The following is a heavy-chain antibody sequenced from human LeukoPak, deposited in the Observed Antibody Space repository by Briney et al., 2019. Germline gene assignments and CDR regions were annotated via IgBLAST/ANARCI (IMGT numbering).Heavy chain of an antibody. CDR2: ITGSGGTT. CDR1: GFTFSSYV. V-gene: IGHV3-23*01. J-gene: IGHJ5*02. CDR3: ARDSYQDYYGRFDP. Sequence: GGSLRLSCAASGFTFSSYVMSWVRQAPGKGLEWVSAITGSGGTTYYADFVKGRFTISRDNSKNTLYLQMNSLRAEDTAMYYCARDSYQDYYGRFDPWGQGTLVIVSS. D-gene: IGHD3-10*01.